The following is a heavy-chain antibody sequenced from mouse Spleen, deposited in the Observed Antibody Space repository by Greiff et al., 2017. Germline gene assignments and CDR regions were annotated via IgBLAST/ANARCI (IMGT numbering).Heavy chain of an antibody. D-gene: IGHD2-2*01. CDR3: ARWLGY. CDR1: GFNIKDTY. Sequence: EVKLMESGAELVKPGASVKLSCTASGFNIKDTYMHWVKQRPEQGLEWIGRIDPANGNTKYDPKFQGKATITADTSSNTAYLQLSSLTSEDTAVYYCARWLGYWGQGTTLTVSS. CDR2: IDPANGNT. J-gene: IGHJ2*01. V-gene: IGHV14-3*02.